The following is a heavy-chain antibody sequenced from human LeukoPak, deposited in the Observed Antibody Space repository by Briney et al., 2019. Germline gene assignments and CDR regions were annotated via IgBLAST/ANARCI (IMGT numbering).Heavy chain of an antibody. J-gene: IGHJ5*02. CDR3: ARDPTGGRGWFDP. CDR2: INHEGSA. D-gene: IGHD7-27*01. V-gene: IGHV4-34*01. Sequence: SETLSLTCAVSGGSFSGYYWTWIRQPPEKGLEWIGEINHEGSAFYNPSLQSRVIMSLDTSKNELSLKLRSVTAEDTAVYYCARDPTGGRGWFDPWGQGTLVTVSS. CDR1: GGSFSGYY.